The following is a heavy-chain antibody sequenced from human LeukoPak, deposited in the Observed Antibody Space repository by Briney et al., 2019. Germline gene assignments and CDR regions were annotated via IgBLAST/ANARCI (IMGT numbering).Heavy chain of an antibody. CDR2: IWYDGSNK. J-gene: IGHJ4*02. D-gene: IGHD2-2*01. CDR3: ARALVVVPAAHFDY. Sequence: GGSLRLSCAASGFTFSSYVLHWVRQAPGKGLEWVAVIWYDGSNKYYADSVKGRFTISRDNSKNTLYLQMNSLRAEDTAVYYCARALVVVPAAHFDYWGQGTLVTVSS. V-gene: IGHV3-33*01. CDR1: GFTFSSYV.